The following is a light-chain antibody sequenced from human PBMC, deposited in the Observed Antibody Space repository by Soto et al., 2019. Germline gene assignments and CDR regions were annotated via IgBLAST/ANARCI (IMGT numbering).Light chain of an antibody. CDR3: QQYGSSPPLYT. V-gene: IGKV3-20*01. Sequence: EIVLTQSPGTLSLSPGERATLSCRASQSVSSSYLAWYQQKPGQAPRLLIYGASSMATGIPDRFSGSGSGTDFTHTINRPEPEDFAVYYGQQYGSSPPLYTFGQGTKLEIK. J-gene: IGKJ2*01. CDR1: QSVSSSY. CDR2: GAS.